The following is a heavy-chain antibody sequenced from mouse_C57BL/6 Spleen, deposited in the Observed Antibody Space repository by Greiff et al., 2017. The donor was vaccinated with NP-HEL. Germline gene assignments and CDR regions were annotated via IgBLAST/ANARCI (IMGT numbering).Heavy chain of an antibody. D-gene: IGHD2-2*01. Sequence: EVQLQQSGAELVRPGASVKLSCTASGFNIKDYYMHWVKQRPEQGLEWIGRIDPEDGDTEYAPKFQGKATMTADTSSNTAYLQLSSLTSEDTAVYYCRIYYGNDAFDYWGQGTTLTVSA. CDR3: RIYYGNDAFDY. J-gene: IGHJ2*01. V-gene: IGHV14-1*01. CDR1: GFNIKDYY. CDR2: IDPEDGDT.